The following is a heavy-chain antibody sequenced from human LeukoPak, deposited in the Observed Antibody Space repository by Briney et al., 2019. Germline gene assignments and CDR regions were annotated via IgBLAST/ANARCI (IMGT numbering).Heavy chain of an antibody. J-gene: IGHJ4*02. CDR3: AKGYDWGIDY. CDR2: IRYDGSNK. V-gene: IGHV3-30*02. CDR1: GFTFSNYG. Sequence: QSGGSLRLSCAAPGFTFSNYGMHWVRQSPGKGLEWVTFIRYDGSNKDYADSVTGRFTISRDNSKNTLNLQMNSLRAEDTAVYYCAKGYDWGIDYWGQGTLVTVSS. D-gene: IGHD1-20*01.